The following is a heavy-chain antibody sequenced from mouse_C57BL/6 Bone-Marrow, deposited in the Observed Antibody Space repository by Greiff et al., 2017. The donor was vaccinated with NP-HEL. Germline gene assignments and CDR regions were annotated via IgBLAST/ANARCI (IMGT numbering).Heavy chain of an antibody. CDR1: GFSFNTYA. Sequence: EVMLVESGGGLVQPKGSLKLSCAASGFSFNTYAMNWVRQAPGKGLEWVARIRSKSNNYATYYADSVKDRFTISRDDSESMLYLQMNNLKTEDTAMYYCVRGEHYFDYWGQGTTLTVSS. J-gene: IGHJ2*01. V-gene: IGHV10-1*01. CDR2: IRSKSNNYAT. CDR3: VRGEHYFDY.